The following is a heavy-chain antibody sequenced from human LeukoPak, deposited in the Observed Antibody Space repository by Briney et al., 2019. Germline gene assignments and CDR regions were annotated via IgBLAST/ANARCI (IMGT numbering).Heavy chain of an antibody. J-gene: IGHJ4*02. D-gene: IGHD3-3*01. Sequence: GGSLRLSCAASGFTVSSNYMSWVRQAPGKGLEWVSVIYSGGGTYYADSVKGRFTISRDNSKNTLYLQMNSLRAEDTAVYYCARGVSVLRFSEWSDPGYYFDYWGQGTLVTVSS. CDR3: ARGVSVLRFSEWSDPGYYFDY. V-gene: IGHV3-66*01. CDR2: IYSGGGT. CDR1: GFTVSSNY.